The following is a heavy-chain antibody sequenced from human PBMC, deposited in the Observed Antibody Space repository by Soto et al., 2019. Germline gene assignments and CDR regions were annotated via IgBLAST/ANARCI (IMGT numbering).Heavy chain of an antibody. J-gene: IGHJ3*02. V-gene: IGHV3-11*01. CDR1: GFTLSDYY. Sequence: QVQVVESGGGLVTPGGSLRLSCEVSGFTLSDYYMNWIRQAPGKGLEWISYISSGGSTRYYADSVKGRFTISRDNARNSLSLQMDSLKAEDTAVYYCARGCTDFVNGYDGGFFDIWGQGTVVNVSS. CDR3: ARGCTDFVNGYDGGFFDI. CDR2: ISSGGSTR. D-gene: IGHD3-3*01.